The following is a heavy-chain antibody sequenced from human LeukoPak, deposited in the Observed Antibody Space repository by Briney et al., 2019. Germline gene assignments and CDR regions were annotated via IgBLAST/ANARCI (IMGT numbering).Heavy chain of an antibody. D-gene: IGHD5-24*01. Sequence: ASVKVSCKASGYTLTNHYMYWVRQAPGQGLEWMGIIHPSGDRTSYAQKLQGRVTMTSDTSTSTVYMELSSLRSEDTAVYYCARVPEAGYNPDYWGQGTLVSVSA. CDR1: GYTLTNHY. V-gene: IGHV1-46*01. CDR2: IHPSGDRT. J-gene: IGHJ4*02. CDR3: ARVPEAGYNPDY.